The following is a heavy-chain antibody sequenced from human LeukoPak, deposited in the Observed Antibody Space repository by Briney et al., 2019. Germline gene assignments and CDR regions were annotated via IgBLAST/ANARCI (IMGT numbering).Heavy chain of an antibody. CDR3: ARGLRFLEWPTYWYFDL. CDR2: FYYSGST. J-gene: IGHJ2*01. D-gene: IGHD3-3*01. Sequence: SETLSLTCTVSGGPISSYYWSWIRQPPGKGLEGIGYFYYSGSTNYNPSLKSRVTISVDTSKNQFSLKLSSVTAADTAVYYCARGLRFLEWPTYWYFDLWGRGTLVTVSS. V-gene: IGHV4-59*01. CDR1: GGPISSYY.